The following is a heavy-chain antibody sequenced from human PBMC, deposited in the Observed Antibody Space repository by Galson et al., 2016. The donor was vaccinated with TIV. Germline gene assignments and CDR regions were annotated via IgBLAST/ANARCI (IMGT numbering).Heavy chain of an antibody. Sequence: QSGAEVKKPGESLKIACKTSGYKFSTYWMSWVRQMPGKGPEWVGHIYPGDSDTRYSPSFQGHVTISADKSIDTAYLQWSSLKASDSAIYYCARHGYDFWNGQDYFFYGMDVWGQGTTVIVSS. D-gene: IGHD3-3*01. V-gene: IGHV5-51*01. CDR2: IYPGDSDT. CDR1: GYKFSTYW. CDR3: ARHGYDFWNGQDYFFYGMDV. J-gene: IGHJ6*02.